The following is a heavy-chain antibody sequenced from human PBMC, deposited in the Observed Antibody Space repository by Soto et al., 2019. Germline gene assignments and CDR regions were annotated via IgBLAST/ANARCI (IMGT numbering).Heavy chain of an antibody. CDR3: ARHGFGSLHGLVDV. CDR1: GGSITNYY. J-gene: IGHJ6*02. CDR2: IQSSGYS. D-gene: IGHD3-10*01. Sequence: QVQLQESGPGLVKPSETLALTCTVSGGSITNYYCSWFRQPPGKGLEWIGYIQSSGYSAYNLSLKRRVTMSMDTSKTQSSMMLESVTATDTAVYYCARHGFGSLHGLVDVWGQGTTVIVSS. V-gene: IGHV4-59*08.